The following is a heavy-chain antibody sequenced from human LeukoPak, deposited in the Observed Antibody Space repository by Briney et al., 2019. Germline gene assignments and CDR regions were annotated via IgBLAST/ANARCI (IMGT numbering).Heavy chain of an antibody. J-gene: IGHJ4*02. CDR3: ARHSSGWYFDY. D-gene: IGHD6-19*01. Sequence: SETLSLTCAVYGGSFSGYYWSWIRQPPGKGLEWIGEINHSGSTNYNPSLKSRVTISVDTSKNQFSLKLSSVTAADTAVYYCARHSSGWYFDYWGQGTLVTVSS. V-gene: IGHV4-34*01. CDR2: INHSGST. CDR1: GGSFSGYY.